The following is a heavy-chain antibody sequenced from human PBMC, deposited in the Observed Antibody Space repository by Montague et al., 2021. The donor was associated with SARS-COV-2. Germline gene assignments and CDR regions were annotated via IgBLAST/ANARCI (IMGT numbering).Heavy chain of an antibody. CDR3: AREEVVNPYYYYYMDV. V-gene: IGHV3-21*01. Sequence: SLRLSCAASVFTFSSYSLNWVRQAPGKGLEWVSSISSSSSYIYYADSVKGRFTISRDNAKNSLYLQMNSLRAEDTAVYYCAREEVVNPYYYYYMDVWGKGTTVTVSS. CDR1: VFTFSSYS. J-gene: IGHJ6*03. D-gene: IGHD4-23*01. CDR2: ISSSSSYI.